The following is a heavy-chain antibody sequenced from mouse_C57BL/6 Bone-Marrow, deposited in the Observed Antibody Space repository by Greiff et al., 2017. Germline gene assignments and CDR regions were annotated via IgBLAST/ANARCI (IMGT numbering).Heavy chain of an antibody. Sequence: QVQLQQPGAELVKPGASVKLSCKASGYTFTSYWMHWVKQRPGPGLEWIGVIDPSDSYTNYNQKFKGKATLTVDTSSSTAYMQLSSLTSEDSAVYYCADYYGSSDYWGQGTTLTVSS. CDR1: GYTFTSYW. CDR2: IDPSDSYT. D-gene: IGHD1-1*01. CDR3: ADYYGSSDY. J-gene: IGHJ2*01. V-gene: IGHV1-59*01.